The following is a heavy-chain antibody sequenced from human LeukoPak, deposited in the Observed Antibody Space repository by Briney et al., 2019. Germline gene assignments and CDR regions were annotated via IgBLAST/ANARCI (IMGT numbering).Heavy chain of an antibody. CDR2: IYYSGST. Sequence: SETLSLTCTVSGGSISSYYWSWIRQPPGKGLEWIGYIYYSGSTNYNPSLKSRVTVSVDTSKNQFSLKLSSVTAADTAVYYCARGGAQYYYFDYMDVWGKGTTVTISS. V-gene: IGHV4-59*01. CDR3: ARGGAQYYYFDYMDV. CDR1: GGSISSYY. D-gene: IGHD2/OR15-2a*01. J-gene: IGHJ6*03.